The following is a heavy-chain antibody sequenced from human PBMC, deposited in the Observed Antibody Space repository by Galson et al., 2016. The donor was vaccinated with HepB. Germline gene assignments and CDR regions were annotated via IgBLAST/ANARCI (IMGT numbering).Heavy chain of an antibody. V-gene: IGHV1-69*06. J-gene: IGHJ5*02. CDR3: VRDHRGGGYYFGSWFDP. CDR2: IIPIFGTT. D-gene: IGHD3-22*01. CDR1: GGTLNSHA. Sequence: SVKVSCKASGGTLNSHAISWVRQAPGQGLELMGGIIPIFGTTNYAQKFQGRVTITADRFTSTAYMELSSLRSEDTAMYYCVRDHRGGGYYFGSWFDPWGQGTLVTVSS.